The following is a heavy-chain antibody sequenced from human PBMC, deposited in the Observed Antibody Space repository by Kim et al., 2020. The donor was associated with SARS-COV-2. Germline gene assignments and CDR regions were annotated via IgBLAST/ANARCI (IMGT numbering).Heavy chain of an antibody. CDR3: ARDGILSYTSSWDY. D-gene: IGHD6-13*01. Sequence: GGSLRLSCGVYGFTFRSYWMSWVRQAPGKGLEWVANIKEDGSVKQYVDSVKGRFTISRDNARNSLYLQMNSLGVDDTAVYYCARDGILSYTSSWDYWGPGSLVTVSS. J-gene: IGHJ4*02. V-gene: IGHV3-7*03. CDR2: IKEDGSVK. CDR1: GFTFRSYW.